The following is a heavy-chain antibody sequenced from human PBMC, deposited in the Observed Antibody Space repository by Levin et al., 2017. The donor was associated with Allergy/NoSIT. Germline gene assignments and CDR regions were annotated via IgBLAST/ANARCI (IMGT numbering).Heavy chain of an antibody. J-gene: IGHJ6*03. Sequence: GGSLRLSCAASGFTFSDYYMSWIRQAPGKGLEWVSYISSSGSTIYYADSVKGRFTISRDNAKNSLYLQMNSLRAEDTAVYYCARYCVNYYGSGSYYLPGYMDVWGKGTTVTVSS. D-gene: IGHD3-10*01. CDR2: ISSSGSTI. CDR1: GFTFSDYY. CDR3: ARYCVNYYGSGSYYLPGYMDV. V-gene: IGHV3-11*01.